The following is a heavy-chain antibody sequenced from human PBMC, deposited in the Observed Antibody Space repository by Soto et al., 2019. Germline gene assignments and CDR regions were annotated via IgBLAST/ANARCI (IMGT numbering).Heavy chain of an antibody. J-gene: IGHJ4*02. CDR1: GFTFNDAW. Sequence: GGSLRLSCATSGFTFNDAWMSWVRQAPGKGLEWVGRVKSKTDGGTTDYAAPVKGRFTISRDDSKNILYLQMNSLKTEDTAVYYCTTDPPGYSSGPGPFDYWGQGTLVTVSS. CDR2: VKSKTDGGTT. CDR3: TTDPPGYSSGPGPFDY. V-gene: IGHV3-15*01. D-gene: IGHD6-19*01.